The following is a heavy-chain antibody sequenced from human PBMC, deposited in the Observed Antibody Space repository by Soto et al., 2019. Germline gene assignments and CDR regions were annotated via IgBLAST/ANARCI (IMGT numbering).Heavy chain of an antibody. CDR3: ARDSVDTAMAAFYYYGRDV. CDR1: GFTFGSYW. CDR2: IKEDGSEN. J-gene: IGHJ6*02. D-gene: IGHD5-18*01. Sequence: EVQLVESGGGLVQPGGSLRLSCAASGFTFGSYWMSWVRQAPGKGLEWVANIKEDGSENNYVDFLKGRFTISRDNAKNSLYLQMNSLRAEDTAVYYCARDSVDTAMAAFYYYGRDVWGQGTTVTVSS. V-gene: IGHV3-7*01.